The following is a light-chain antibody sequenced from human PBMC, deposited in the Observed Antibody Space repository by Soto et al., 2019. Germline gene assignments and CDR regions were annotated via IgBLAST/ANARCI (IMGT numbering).Light chain of an antibody. CDR3: RQHNNYPLT. Sequence: IPLTQSPSALCASLGERVTITCRASQLLSSYLACYQHKLAEAPRLLIYAASTWQSGITSRCSGSGSGTAFTLTTSSMQHEDFSTYYCRQHNNYPLTFGPGTKVEIK. V-gene: IGKV1-9*01. CDR1: QLLSSY. CDR2: AAS. J-gene: IGKJ3*01.